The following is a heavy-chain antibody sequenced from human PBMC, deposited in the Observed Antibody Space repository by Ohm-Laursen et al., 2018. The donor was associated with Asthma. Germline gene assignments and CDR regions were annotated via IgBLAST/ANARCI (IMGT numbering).Heavy chain of an antibody. V-gene: IGHV3-30*18. CDR2: ISQDGSSE. J-gene: IGHJ3*01. CDR1: GFNFGTCG. CDR3: AKDFRDAFDV. Sequence: SLRLSCAATGFNFGTCGMHWVRQAPGKGPEWVAVISQDGSSEYYADSVKGRFIISRDNSKNTLYLQMSRLRTEDTAVYSCAKDFRDAFDVWGQGTMVTVSS.